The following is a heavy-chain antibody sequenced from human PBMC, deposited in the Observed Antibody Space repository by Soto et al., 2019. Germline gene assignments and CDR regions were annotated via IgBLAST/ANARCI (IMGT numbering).Heavy chain of an antibody. CDR3: ASEHEGFDI. Sequence: QVQLVESGGGVVQPGRSLRLSCAASGFTFSSYAMHWVRQAPGRGLEWVAVISYDGSNNYYADSVKGRCTISRDNSKNTLYLKMNSLRAEDAAVYYCASEHEGFDIWGQGTMVTVSS. J-gene: IGHJ3*02. CDR1: GFTFSSYA. CDR2: ISYDGSNN. V-gene: IGHV3-30-3*01.